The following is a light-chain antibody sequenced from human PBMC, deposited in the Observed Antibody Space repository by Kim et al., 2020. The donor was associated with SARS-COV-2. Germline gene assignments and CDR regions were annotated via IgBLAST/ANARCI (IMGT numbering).Light chain of an antibody. CDR1: QSISTN. V-gene: IGKV1-39*01. J-gene: IGKJ4*01. CDR3: QQSNSTPLT. CDR2: AAS. Sequence: SAPVGDRVTITCRASQSISTNLNWYQQKSGKAPKLLIYAASSLQGGVPSRFSGSGSGTDFTLTISSLQPEDSATYYCQQSNSTPLTFGGGTRVEI.